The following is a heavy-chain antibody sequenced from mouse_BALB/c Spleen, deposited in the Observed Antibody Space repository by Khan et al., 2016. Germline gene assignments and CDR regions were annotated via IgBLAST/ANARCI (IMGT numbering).Heavy chain of an antibody. CDR2: INTYYGDA. Sequence: VQLQESGAELVRPGVSVKISCKGSGYTFTDYAIHWVKQSHAKSLEWIGIINTYYGDASYNQKFKDKATVTVDNSSSTAYMELARLTSEDSAIYYCARGRYHGEGYYFDYWGQGTTLTVSS. CDR1: GYTFTDYA. D-gene: IGHD2-13*01. CDR3: ARGRYHGEGYYFDY. V-gene: IGHV1S137*01. J-gene: IGHJ2*01.